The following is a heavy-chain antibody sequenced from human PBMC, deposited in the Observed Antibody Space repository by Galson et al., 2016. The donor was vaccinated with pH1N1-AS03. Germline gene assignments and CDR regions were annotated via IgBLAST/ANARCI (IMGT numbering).Heavy chain of an antibody. Sequence: SETLSLTCTVSGGSVTTTSFYWAWIRQPPGKGLEWIGTISYNGDTSYNPSLKSRVTISADTSKNQFSLKLKSVTPADTAVYSCVRPLGLLPGGWSLADTTDYWGQGTLVTVSS. V-gene: IGHV4-39*01. D-gene: IGHD6-19*01. CDR2: ISYNGDT. J-gene: IGHJ4*02. CDR1: GGSVTTTSFY. CDR3: VRPLGLLPGGWSLADTTDY.